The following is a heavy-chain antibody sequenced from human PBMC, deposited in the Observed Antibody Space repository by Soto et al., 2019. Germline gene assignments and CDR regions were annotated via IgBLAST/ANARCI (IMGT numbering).Heavy chain of an antibody. J-gene: IGHJ3*02. Sequence: GGSLRLSCAASGFTFSSYDMHWVRQATGKGLEWVSAIGTAGDTYYPGSVKGRFTISRENAKNSLYLQMNSLRAGDTAVYYCARALTGNDAFDIWGQGTMVTVSS. V-gene: IGHV3-13*01. CDR3: ARALTGNDAFDI. D-gene: IGHD1-20*01. CDR1: GFTFSSYD. CDR2: IGTAGDT.